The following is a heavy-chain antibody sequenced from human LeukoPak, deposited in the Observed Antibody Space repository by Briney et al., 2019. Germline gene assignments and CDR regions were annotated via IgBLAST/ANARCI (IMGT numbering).Heavy chain of an antibody. Sequence: PGGSLRLSCAASGFTFSSYSMNWVRQAPGKGLEWVSYISSSSSTIYYADSVKGRFTISRDNSKSTLYLHMNSLRPEDTAVYYCAKDLIRGVMRWFDPWGQGTLVTVSS. J-gene: IGHJ5*02. D-gene: IGHD3-10*01. CDR3: AKDLIRGVMRWFDP. V-gene: IGHV3-48*01. CDR1: GFTFSSYS. CDR2: ISSSSSTI.